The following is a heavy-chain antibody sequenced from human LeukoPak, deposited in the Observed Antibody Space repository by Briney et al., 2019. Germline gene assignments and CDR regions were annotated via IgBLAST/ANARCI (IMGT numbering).Heavy chain of an antibody. D-gene: IGHD6-19*01. V-gene: IGHV3-23*01. CDR2: ISGSGGST. Sequence: GGSLRLSCAASGFTFSSYTMGWVRQAPGKGLEWVSAISGSGGSTYYADSVKGRFTISRDNSKNTLYLQMNSLRAEDTAVYYCAAIPGYSSGWYLPARDYWGQGTLVTVSS. CDR1: GFTFSSYT. CDR3: AAIPGYSSGWYLPARDY. J-gene: IGHJ4*02.